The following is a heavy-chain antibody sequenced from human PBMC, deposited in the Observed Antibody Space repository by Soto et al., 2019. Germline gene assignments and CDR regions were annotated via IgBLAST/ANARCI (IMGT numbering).Heavy chain of an antibody. CDR3: ARVSQELRSAFDV. V-gene: IGHV3-30*04. CDR2: IAYDGNNK. D-gene: IGHD3-16*01. Sequence: GGSLRLCCAASGFSFSDSAMHWGRHAPGKGLEWVAVIAYDGNNKFYADSVKGRFTISRDNAKNTLSLQMNSLRAEDTSLYFCARVSQELRSAFDVSGRGTMVTGSS. J-gene: IGHJ3*01. CDR1: GFSFSDSA.